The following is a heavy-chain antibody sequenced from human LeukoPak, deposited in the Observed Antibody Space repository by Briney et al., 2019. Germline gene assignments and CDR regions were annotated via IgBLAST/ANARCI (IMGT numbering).Heavy chain of an antibody. CDR2: INHSGST. V-gene: IGHV4-34*01. D-gene: IGHD3-22*01. CDR1: GGSFSGYY. J-gene: IGHJ4*02. Sequence: PSETLSLTCAVYGGSFSGYYWSWIRQSPGKGLEWIGEINHSGSTNYNPSLKSRVTISVDTSKNQFSLKLSSVTAADTAVYYCATGVGGHCYDSSGLSHTFDFWGQGTLVTVSS. CDR3: ATGVGGHCYDSSGLSHTFDF.